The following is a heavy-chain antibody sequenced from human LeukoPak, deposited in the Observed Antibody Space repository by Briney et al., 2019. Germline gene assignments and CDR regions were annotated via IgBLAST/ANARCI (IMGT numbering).Heavy chain of an antibody. Sequence: GGSLRLSCAASGFTFSTYAMSWVRQAPGKGLEWVSAISGSADRTYYADSVKGRFTISRDNSRNTLSLQMNSLGAEDTATHYCVKEYSRHPENWFDPWGQGILVTVSS. CDR3: VKEYSRHPENWFDP. CDR2: ISGSADRT. J-gene: IGHJ5*02. D-gene: IGHD6-13*01. CDR1: GFTFSTYA. V-gene: IGHV3-23*01.